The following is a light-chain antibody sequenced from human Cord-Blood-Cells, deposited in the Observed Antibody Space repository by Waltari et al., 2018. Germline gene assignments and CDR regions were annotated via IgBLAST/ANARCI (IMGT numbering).Light chain of an antibody. Sequence: IQMTKSPSSLSASVGHRVTITGRASQSISSYLNWYQQKPGKAPKLLIYAASSLQSGVTSRSSGSGSGTDFTLTISSLQPEDFATYYCQQRYSTPPTFGGGTKVEIK. CDR2: AAS. V-gene: IGKV1-39*01. CDR1: QSISSY. J-gene: IGKJ4*01. CDR3: QQRYSTPPT.